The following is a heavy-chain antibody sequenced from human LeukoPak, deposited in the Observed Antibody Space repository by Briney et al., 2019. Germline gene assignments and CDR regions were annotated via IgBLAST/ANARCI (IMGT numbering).Heavy chain of an antibody. V-gene: IGHV4-39*07. CDR2: IYYSGST. CDR1: GGSISSSSYY. D-gene: IGHD3-10*01. J-gene: IGHJ6*02. Sequence: SETLSLTCTVSGGSISSSSYYWGWIRQPPGKGLEWIGSIYYSGSTYYNPSLKSRVTISVDTSKNQFSLKLSSVTAADTAVYYCARGPMVRGGYYYYYGMDVWGQGTTVTVSS. CDR3: ARGPMVRGGYYYYYGMDV.